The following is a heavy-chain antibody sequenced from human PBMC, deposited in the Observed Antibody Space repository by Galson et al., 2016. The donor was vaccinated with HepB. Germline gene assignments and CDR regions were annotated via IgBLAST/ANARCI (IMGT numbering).Heavy chain of an antibody. J-gene: IGHJ3*01. Sequence: SLRLSCAASGFTLNSYAVNWVRQAPGRGLEWVSSIIASGASTYHADSVKGRFTVSRDNSQNTVFLQMNSLGVDDTAIYYCAREFKTGGLWGQGTVVTVSS. CDR1: GFTLNSYA. V-gene: IGHV3-23*01. CDR3: AREFKTGGL. CDR2: IIASGAST. D-gene: IGHD1-14*01.